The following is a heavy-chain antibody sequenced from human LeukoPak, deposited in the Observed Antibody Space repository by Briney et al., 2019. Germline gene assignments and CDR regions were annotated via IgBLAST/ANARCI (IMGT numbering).Heavy chain of an antibody. D-gene: IGHD5-18*01. CDR1: GGTFSSYT. CDR3: ARGGYGYPFDY. J-gene: IGHJ4*02. CDR2: IIPILGIA. V-gene: IGHV1-69*02. Sequence: GAPVKVSCKASGGTFSSYTISWVRQAPGQGLEWMGRIIPILGIANYAQKFQGRATITADKSTSTAYMELSSLRSEDTAVYYCARGGYGYPFDYWGQGTLVTVSS.